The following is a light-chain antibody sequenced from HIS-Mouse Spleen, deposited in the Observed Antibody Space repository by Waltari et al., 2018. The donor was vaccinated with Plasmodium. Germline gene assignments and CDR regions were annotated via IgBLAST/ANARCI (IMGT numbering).Light chain of an antibody. CDR2: DFS. CDR1: SSAVGCYHY. Sequence: QSALTQPRSVSGSPGQSVTISCPGTSSAVGCYHYVSWYQQHPGKAPKLMIYDFSKRPSGVPDRFSGSKSGNTASLTISGLQAEDEADYYCCSYAGSYTLVFGGGTKLTVL. J-gene: IGLJ2*01. CDR3: CSYAGSYTLV. V-gene: IGLV2-11*01.